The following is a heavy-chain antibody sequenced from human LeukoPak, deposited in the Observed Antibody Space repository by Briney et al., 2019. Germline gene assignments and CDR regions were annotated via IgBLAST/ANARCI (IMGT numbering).Heavy chain of an antibody. J-gene: IGHJ6*02. CDR1: GFTFNTYW. CDR2: IWYDGSNK. D-gene: IGHD6-19*01. V-gene: IGHV3-33*08. Sequence: PGGSLRLSCAASGFTFNTYWMSWVRQAPVKGLEWVAVIWYDGSNKYYADPVKGRFTISRDNSKNTLYLQMNSLRAEDTAVYYCAREVGVAVAGFYYYGMDVWGQGTTVTVSS. CDR3: AREVGVAVAGFYYYGMDV.